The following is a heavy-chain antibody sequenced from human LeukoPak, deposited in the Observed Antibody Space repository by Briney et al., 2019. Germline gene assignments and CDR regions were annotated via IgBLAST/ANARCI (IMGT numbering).Heavy chain of an antibody. Sequence: ASVKVSCTASGGTFSSYAISWVRQAPGQGLEWMGGIIPIFGTANYAQKFQGRVTITADESTSTAYMELSSLRSEDTAVYYCARGDDILTGRFDYWGQGTLVTVSS. V-gene: IGHV1-69*13. CDR2: IIPIFGTA. D-gene: IGHD3-9*01. J-gene: IGHJ4*02. CDR3: ARGDDILTGRFDY. CDR1: GGTFSSYA.